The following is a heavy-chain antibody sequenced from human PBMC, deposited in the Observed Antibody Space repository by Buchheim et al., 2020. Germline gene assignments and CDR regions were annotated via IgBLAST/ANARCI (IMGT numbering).Heavy chain of an antibody. CDR3: AKVMDPRYYYYYGMDV. CDR2: ISYDGSNK. D-gene: IGHD3-10*01. V-gene: IGHV3-30*18. CDR1: GFTFSSYG. Sequence: QVRLVESGGGVVQPGRSLRLSCAASGFTFSSYGMHWVRQAPGKGLEWVAVISYDGSNKYYADSVKGRFTISRDNSKNTLYLQMNSLRAEDTAVYYCAKVMDPRYYYYYGMDVWGQGTT. J-gene: IGHJ6*02.